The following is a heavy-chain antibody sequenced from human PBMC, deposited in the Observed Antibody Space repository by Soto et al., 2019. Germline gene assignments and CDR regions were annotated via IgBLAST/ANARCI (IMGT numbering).Heavy chain of an antibody. Sequence: PGGSLRLSGAASGCTFSGDAMSRVRQANGKGLEWVSAISGSGGSTYYADSVKGRFTISRDNSKNTLYLQMNSLRAEDTAVYYCAKDLSSSLAYYFDYWGQGTLVTVSS. J-gene: IGHJ4*02. CDR3: AKDLSSSLAYYFDY. V-gene: IGHV3-23*01. D-gene: IGHD2-2*01. CDR1: GCTFSGDA. CDR2: ISGSGGST.